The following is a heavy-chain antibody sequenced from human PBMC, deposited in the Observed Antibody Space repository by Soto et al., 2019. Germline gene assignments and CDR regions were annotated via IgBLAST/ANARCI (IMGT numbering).Heavy chain of an antibody. D-gene: IGHD1-1*01. CDR3: VRDGTKTLRVWFDP. CDR2: IYATGTT. CDR1: GASISGFY. J-gene: IGHJ5*02. V-gene: IGHV4-4*07. Sequence: SETLSLTCTVSGASISGFYSSWIRKSAGKGLEWIGRIYATGTTDYNPSLKSRVMMSVDTSKKQFPLKLRSVTAADTAVYYCVRDGTKTLRVWFDPWGQGISVTVSS.